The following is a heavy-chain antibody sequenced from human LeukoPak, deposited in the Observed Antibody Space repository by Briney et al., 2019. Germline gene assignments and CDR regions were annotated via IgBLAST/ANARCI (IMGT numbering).Heavy chain of an antibody. V-gene: IGHV3-23*01. Sequence: GGSLRLSCAASGFTFSSYAMRWVRQAPGKGLEWVSAISGSGGSRYYADSVKGRFTISRDNSKNTLYLQMNSLRAEDTAVYYCAKDHRSGGSCYSDYWGQGTLVTVSS. D-gene: IGHD2-15*01. J-gene: IGHJ4*02. CDR1: GFTFSSYA. CDR2: ISGSGGSR. CDR3: AKDHRSGGSCYSDY.